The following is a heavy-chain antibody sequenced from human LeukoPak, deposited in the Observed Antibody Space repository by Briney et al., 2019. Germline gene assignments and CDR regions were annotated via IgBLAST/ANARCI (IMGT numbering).Heavy chain of an antibody. CDR2: IYYSGGT. V-gene: IGHV4-59*08. Sequence: PSERLSPAYTVYGDSISSSYWRSVRQPPGRGVGLIGYIYYSGGTDYNPSLKGRVTISVDTSKNQFSLKLRSVTAADTAVYYCARHVTISGPYDASDIWGQGTMVTVSP. CDR3: ARHVTISGPYDASDI. D-gene: IGHD5-24*01. J-gene: IGHJ3*02. CDR1: GDSISSSY.